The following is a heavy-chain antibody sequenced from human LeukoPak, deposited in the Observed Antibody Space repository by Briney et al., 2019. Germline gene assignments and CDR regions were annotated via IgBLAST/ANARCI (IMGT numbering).Heavy chain of an antibody. J-gene: IGHJ3*02. CDR2: ISGSGGST. CDR1: GFTFSSYA. CDR3: AKDQTNEYSSSSVHGAFEI. Sequence: GGSLRLSCAASGFTFSSYAMSWVRQAPGKGLEWVSAISGSGGSTYYADSVKGRFTISRDNSKNTLCLQMNSLRAEDTAVYYCAKDQTNEYSSSSVHGAFEIWGQGTMVTVSS. D-gene: IGHD6-6*01. V-gene: IGHV3-23*01.